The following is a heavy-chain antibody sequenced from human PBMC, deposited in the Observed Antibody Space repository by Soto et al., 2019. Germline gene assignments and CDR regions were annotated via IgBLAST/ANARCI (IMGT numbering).Heavy chain of an antibody. V-gene: IGHV4-31*03. CDR3: ARGGIAGHWFDP. CDR1: NGYINSGGFY. Sequence: QVQLQESGPGLLKPSQTLSLTCNVSNGYINSGGFYWSWIRQHPGKGLEWIGYIFHSGSTLYNPSLNSRVSLSADTSKNQRSLSLRPVTVADTAVYYCARGGIAGHWFDPWGQGILVTVSS. CDR2: IFHSGST. D-gene: IGHD6-13*01. J-gene: IGHJ5*02.